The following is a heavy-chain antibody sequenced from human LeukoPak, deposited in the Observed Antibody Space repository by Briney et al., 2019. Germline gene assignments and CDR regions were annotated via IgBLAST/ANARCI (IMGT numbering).Heavy chain of an antibody. CDR2: ISGSGGST. Sequence: GGSLRLSCAASGFTFSSYEMSWVRQAPGKGLEWVSAISGSGGSTYYADSVKGRFTISRDNSKNTLYLQMNSLRAEDTAVYYCAKDRIQLWPYIGLFDYWGQGTLVTVSS. CDR3: AKDRIQLWPYIGLFDY. V-gene: IGHV3-23*01. J-gene: IGHJ4*02. CDR1: GFTFSSYE. D-gene: IGHD5-18*01.